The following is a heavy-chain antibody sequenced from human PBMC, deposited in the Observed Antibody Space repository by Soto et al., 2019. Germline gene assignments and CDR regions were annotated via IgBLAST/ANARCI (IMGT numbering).Heavy chain of an antibody. CDR3: ARAPGYCSSTSCLYYYYYGMDV. CDR1: GGSISSGGYY. CDR2: IYYSGST. V-gene: IGHV4-31*03. D-gene: IGHD2-2*01. Sequence: QVQLQESGPGLVKPSQTLSLTCTVSGGSISSGGYYWSWIRQHPGKGLEWIGYIYYSGSTYYNPSLKSRVTTSVDTSKNQFSLKLSSVTAADTAVYYCARAPGYCSSTSCLYYYYYGMDVWGQGTTVTVSS. J-gene: IGHJ6*02.